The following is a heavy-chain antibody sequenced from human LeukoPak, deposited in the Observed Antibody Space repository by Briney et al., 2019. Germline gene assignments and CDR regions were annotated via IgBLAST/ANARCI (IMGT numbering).Heavy chain of an antibody. V-gene: IGHV3-23*01. J-gene: IGHJ4*02. CDR2: ISGSGDST. CDR1: GFTFSTYA. Sequence: GGSLRLSCAASGFTFSTYAVNWVRQAPGKGLEWVSTISGSGDSTYYADSVKGRFTISRDNSKNTLYLQMNSLRAEDTAVYYCAKTDYGGIHLYFDYWGQGTLVTVSS. CDR3: AKTDYGGIHLYFDY. D-gene: IGHD4-23*01.